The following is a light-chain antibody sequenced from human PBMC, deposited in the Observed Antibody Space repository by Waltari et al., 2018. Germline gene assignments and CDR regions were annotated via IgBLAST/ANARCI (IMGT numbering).Light chain of an antibody. CDR2: DVS. Sequence: DIQMTQSPSSLPATVGGRVTITCQASHDIRNYVNWYQQKPGTAPKFLIYDVSNLENGVPSRFSGSGSGTNFSFTISSLQPEDVATYYCQQHLNTFPPTFGPGTKVNIK. J-gene: IGKJ3*01. CDR3: QQHLNTFPPT. V-gene: IGKV1-33*01. CDR1: HDIRNY.